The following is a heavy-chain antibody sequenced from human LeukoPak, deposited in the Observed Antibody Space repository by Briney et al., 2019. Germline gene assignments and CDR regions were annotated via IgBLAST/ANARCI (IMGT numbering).Heavy chain of an antibody. Sequence: GGSLRLSCVASGFSFTTHAMGWVRQAPGKGLEWVSAISGSGGSTYYADSVKGRFTISRDNSKNTLYLQMNSLRAEDTAVYYCAKETAALYYFDYWGQGTLVTVSS. D-gene: IGHD6-13*01. V-gene: IGHV3-23*01. J-gene: IGHJ4*02. CDR2: ISGSGGST. CDR3: AKETAALYYFDY. CDR1: GFSFTTHA.